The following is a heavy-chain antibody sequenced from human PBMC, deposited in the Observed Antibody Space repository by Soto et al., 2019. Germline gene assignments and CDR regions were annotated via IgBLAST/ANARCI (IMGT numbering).Heavy chain of an antibody. CDR1: GGSITSSSYY. V-gene: IGHV4-39*01. CDR2: IYYSGST. J-gene: IGHJ6*04. D-gene: IGHD3-9*01. CDR3: ARLTIFSHLDV. Sequence: QLQLQESGPGLVKPSETLSLTCTVSGGSITSSSYYWGWIRQPPGKGLEWIGSIYYSGSTYYNPSPQSRGTISVHTFQSQFSPKLSFVTAADTGVYFCARLTIFSHLDVWGKGTTVTVSS.